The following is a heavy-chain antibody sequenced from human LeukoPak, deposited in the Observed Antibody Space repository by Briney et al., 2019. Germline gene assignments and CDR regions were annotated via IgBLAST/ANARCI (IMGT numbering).Heavy chain of an antibody. V-gene: IGHV3-30-3*01. CDR3: ARLSLTNYYDSSGDY. CDR2: ISYDGSNK. CDR1: GFTFSSYA. Sequence: GGSLRLSCAASGFTFSSYAMHWVRQAPGKGLEWVAVISYDGSNKYYADSVKGRFTISRDNSKNTLYLQMNSLSAEDTAVYYCARLSLTNYYDSSGDYWGQGTLVTVSS. J-gene: IGHJ4*02. D-gene: IGHD3-22*01.